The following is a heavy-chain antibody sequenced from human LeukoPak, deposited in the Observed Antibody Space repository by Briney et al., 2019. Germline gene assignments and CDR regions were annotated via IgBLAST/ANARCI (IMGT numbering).Heavy chain of an antibody. V-gene: IGHV3-48*02. CDR2: SEYSGTTS. CDR3: ARISGFTLDY. Sequence: GGSLRLSCAPSTFTFSSYSMNWVRQAPGKGLEWVSYSEYSGTTSYYADSVKGRFTVSRDNAKNSLYLQMSSLRDEDTAVYYCARISGFTLDYWGPGTLVTVSS. J-gene: IGHJ4*02. CDR1: TFTFSSYS.